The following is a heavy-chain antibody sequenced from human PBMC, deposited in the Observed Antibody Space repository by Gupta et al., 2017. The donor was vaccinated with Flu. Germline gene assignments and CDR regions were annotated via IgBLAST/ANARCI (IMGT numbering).Heavy chain of an antibody. D-gene: IGHD2-2*02. V-gene: IGHV3-73*01. CDR3: TRGYCSSTSCYTFDY. CDR2: IRSKANSYAT. J-gene: IGHJ4*02. Sequence: RQASGKGLEWVGRIRSKANSYATAYAASVKGRFTISRDDSKNTAYLQMNSLKTEDTAVYYCTRGYCSSTSCYTFDYWGQGTLVTVSS.